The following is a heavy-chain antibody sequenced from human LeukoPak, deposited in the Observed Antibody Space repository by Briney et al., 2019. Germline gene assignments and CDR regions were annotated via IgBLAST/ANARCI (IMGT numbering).Heavy chain of an antibody. CDR3: AKDRTAMVRGVIYFDY. CDR2: ISSNGGST. D-gene: IGHD3-10*01. Sequence: GGSLRLSCAASGFTFSSYAMHWVRQAPGKGLEYVSAISSNGGSTYYANSVKGRFTISRDNSKNTLYLQMGSLRAEDTALYYCAKDRTAMVRGVIYFDYWGQGTLVTVSS. J-gene: IGHJ4*02. V-gene: IGHV3-64*01. CDR1: GFTFSSYA.